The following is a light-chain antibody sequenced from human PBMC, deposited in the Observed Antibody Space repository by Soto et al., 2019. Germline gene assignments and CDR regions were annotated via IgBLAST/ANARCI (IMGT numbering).Light chain of an antibody. CDR2: GAS. CDR3: QQSYTMFAT. Sequence: EIVMPQSPATLSVSPGERATLSCRASQSVSSNLAWYQQKPGQAPRLLIFGASTRATGIPARFSGSGSGTDFTLTISSLQPEDFATYYCQQSYTMFATVGQGTKVDI. J-gene: IGKJ1*01. CDR1: QSVSSN. V-gene: IGKV3-15*01.